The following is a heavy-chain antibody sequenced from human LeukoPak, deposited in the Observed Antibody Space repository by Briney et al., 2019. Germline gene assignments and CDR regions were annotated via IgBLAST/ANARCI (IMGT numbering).Heavy chain of an antibody. CDR3: ARGRAFDI. CDR2: VYSSGNT. Sequence: KPSETLSFTCTVSGGSISSYYWSWIRQPPGKGLEWIGYVYSSGNTNYNPALKSRVTISVDTSKNQFSLKLSSVTAADTAVYYCARGRAFDIWGQGTMVTVSS. CDR1: GGSISSYY. J-gene: IGHJ3*02. V-gene: IGHV4-4*09.